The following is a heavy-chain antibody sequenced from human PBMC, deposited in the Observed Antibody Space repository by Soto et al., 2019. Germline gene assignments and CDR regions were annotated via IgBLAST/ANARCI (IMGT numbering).Heavy chain of an antibody. J-gene: IGHJ4*02. Sequence: PGGSLRLSCAASGFTFSSYGMHWVRRAPGKGLEWVAVIWYDGSNKYYADSVKGRFTISRDNSKNTLYLQMSSLRAEDTAVYYCAKPQSGSYYSGVSEWGQGTLVTVSS. D-gene: IGHD3-10*01. V-gene: IGHV3-33*06. CDR3: AKPQSGSYYSGVSE. CDR1: GFTFSSYG. CDR2: IWYDGSNK.